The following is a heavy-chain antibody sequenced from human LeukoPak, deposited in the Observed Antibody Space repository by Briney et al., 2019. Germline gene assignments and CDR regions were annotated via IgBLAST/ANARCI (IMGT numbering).Heavy chain of an antibody. D-gene: IGHD3-3*01. J-gene: IGHJ4*02. CDR3: ARDRLRFLEWLLPAFDY. CDR2: INHSGST. Sequence: SETLSLTCAVYGGSFSGYYWSWIRQPPGKGLEWIGEINHSGSTNYNPSLKSRVTISVDTSKNQFSLQLNSVTPQDTAVYYCARDRLRFLEWLLPAFDYWGQGTLVTVSS. CDR1: GGSFSGYY. V-gene: IGHV4-34*01.